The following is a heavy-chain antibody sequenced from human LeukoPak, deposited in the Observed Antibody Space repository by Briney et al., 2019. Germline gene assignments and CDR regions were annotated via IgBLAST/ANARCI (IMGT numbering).Heavy chain of an antibody. CDR3: AKVGYYDSGGYLDY. V-gene: IGHV3-23*01. Sequence: GGSLRLSCAASGFTFSNYVMSWVRQAPGKGLEWVSAISGSGDSAYYADSAKGRFTISRDNSKNTLYLQMNSLRAEDTAVFYCAKVGYYDSGGYLDYWGQGTLVTVSS. D-gene: IGHD3-22*01. CDR2: ISGSGDSA. CDR1: GFTFSNYV. J-gene: IGHJ4*02.